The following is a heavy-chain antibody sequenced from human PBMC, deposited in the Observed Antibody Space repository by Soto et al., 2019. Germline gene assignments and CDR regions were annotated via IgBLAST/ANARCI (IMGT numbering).Heavy chain of an antibody. D-gene: IGHD1-26*01. CDR1: GGTFSSHG. CDR3: ASERSAQYFDF. V-gene: IGHV1-69*06. CDR2: IIPTFGTP. J-gene: IGHJ4*02. Sequence: QVQLVQSGTVVQRRGSSVKVSCQASGGTFSSHGMAWVRQAPGQGLEWMGGIIPTFGTPTYAPKSQGRVTITADKSTNTAYMELSSLRSEDTGLYYCASERSAQYFDFWGQGTLITVSS.